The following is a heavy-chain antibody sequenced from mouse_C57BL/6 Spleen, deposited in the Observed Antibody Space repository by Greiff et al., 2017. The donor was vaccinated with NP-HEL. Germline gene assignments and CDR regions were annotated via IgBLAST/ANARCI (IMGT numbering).Heavy chain of an antibody. CDR3: ARRGTYYYAMDY. CDR2: IDPSDSYT. V-gene: IGHV1-50*01. J-gene: IGHJ4*01. CDR1: GYTFTSYW. D-gene: IGHD3-3*01. Sequence: QVQLQQPGAELVKPGASVKLSCKASGYTFTSYWMQWVKQRPGQGLEWIGEIDPSDSYTNYNQKFKGKATLTVDTSSSTAYMQLSSLTSEDSAVYYCARRGTYYYAMDYWGQGTSVTVSS.